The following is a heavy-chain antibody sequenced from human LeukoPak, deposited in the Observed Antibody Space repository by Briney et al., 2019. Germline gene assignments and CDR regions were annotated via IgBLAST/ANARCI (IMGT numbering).Heavy chain of an antibody. CDR2: ISTSSRDI. CDR3: ATFPLDKQGF. V-gene: IGHV3-48*02. CDR1: GFTFSSYS. Sequence: PGGSLRLSCTASGFTFSSYSMNWVRQAPGKGLEWVAYISTSSRDIYYADSVRGRFIISRDDAKNSLFLQLNGLRDDDTGVYYCATFPLDKQGFWGQGTLVTVSS. D-gene: IGHD1-1*01. J-gene: IGHJ4*02.